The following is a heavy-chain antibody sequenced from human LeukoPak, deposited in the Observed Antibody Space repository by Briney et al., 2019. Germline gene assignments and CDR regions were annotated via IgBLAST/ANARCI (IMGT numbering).Heavy chain of an antibody. CDR3: AREVGGYNWFDP. CDR2: ISSSGSTI. CDR1: RFTFSSYE. V-gene: IGHV3-48*03. Sequence: PGGSLRLSCAASRFTFSSYEMNWVRQAPGKGLEWVSYISSSGSTIYYADSVKGRFTISRDNAKNSLYLQMNSLRAEDTAVYYCAREVGGYNWFDPWGQGTLVTVSS. D-gene: IGHD1-26*01. J-gene: IGHJ5*02.